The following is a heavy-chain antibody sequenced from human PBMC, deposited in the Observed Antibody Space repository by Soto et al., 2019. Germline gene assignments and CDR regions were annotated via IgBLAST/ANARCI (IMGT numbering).Heavy chain of an antibody. J-gene: IGHJ2*01. CDR2: IWYDGSNK. D-gene: IGHD3-16*01. Sequence: QVQLVESGGGVVQPGRSLRLSCAASGFTFSSYGMHWVRQAPGKGLEWVAVIWYDGSNKYYADSVKGRFTISRDISKNTLYLQMISLRSEDTAVYYCARDLDVDDWYFDLWGRGTLVTVSS. CDR1: GFTFSSYG. CDR3: ARDLDVDDWYFDL. V-gene: IGHV3-33*01.